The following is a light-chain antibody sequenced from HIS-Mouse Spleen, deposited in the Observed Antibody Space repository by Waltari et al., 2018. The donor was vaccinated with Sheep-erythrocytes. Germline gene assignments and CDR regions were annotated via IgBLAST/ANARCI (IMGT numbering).Light chain of an antibody. Sequence: QSVLTQPPSASGTPGQRVTIPCSGSSSNIGSNTVNWYQQPPGKAPKLMIYEVSKRPSGVPDRFSGSKSGNTASLTVSGLQAEDEADYYCSSYAGSNNWVFGGGTKLTVL. CDR1: SSNIGSNT. CDR3: SSYAGSNNWV. V-gene: IGLV2-8*01. CDR2: EVS. J-gene: IGLJ3*02.